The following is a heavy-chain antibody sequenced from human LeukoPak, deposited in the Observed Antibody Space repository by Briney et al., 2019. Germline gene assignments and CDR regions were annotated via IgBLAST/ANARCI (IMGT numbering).Heavy chain of an antibody. CDR1: GFTVSTNY. D-gene: IGHD3-16*01. CDR3: ARPYGYVWGPFVY. Sequence: GGSLRLSCAASGFTVSTNYMSWVRQAPGKGLEWVSVLYSGGSTYYADSVRGRFTISRDSSKNTLYLQVNSLRADDTAVYYCARPYGYVWGPFVYWGQGTQVTVSS. CDR2: LYSGGST. J-gene: IGHJ4*02. V-gene: IGHV3-53*01.